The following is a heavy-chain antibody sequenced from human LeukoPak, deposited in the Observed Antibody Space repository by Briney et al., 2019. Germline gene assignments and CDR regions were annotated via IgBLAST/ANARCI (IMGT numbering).Heavy chain of an antibody. V-gene: IGHV4-59*01. CDR2: IYYSGST. CDR3: ARDSSYGFFDY. J-gene: IGHJ4*02. CDR1: GGSISSYY. D-gene: IGHD1-26*01. Sequence: SETLSLTCTVSGGSISSYYWSWIRQPPGKGLEWIGYIYYSGSTNYNPSLKSRVTISVDMSKNQFSLKLSSVTAADTAVYYCARDSSYGFFDYWGQGTLVTVSS.